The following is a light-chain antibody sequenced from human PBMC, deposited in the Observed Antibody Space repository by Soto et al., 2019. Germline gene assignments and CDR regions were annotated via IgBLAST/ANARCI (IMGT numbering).Light chain of an antibody. CDR3: QQYNGDPWT. J-gene: IGKJ1*01. V-gene: IGKV1-5*03. CDR1: QSINSW. CDR2: KAS. Sequence: DIQMTQSPSTLSASVGDSVTITCRASQSINSWLAWYQQKPWKAPKLLIYKASSLESGVPSRFSGSGSGTEFSLTISSLQPDDFATYYCQQYNGDPWTFGQGTKVEIK.